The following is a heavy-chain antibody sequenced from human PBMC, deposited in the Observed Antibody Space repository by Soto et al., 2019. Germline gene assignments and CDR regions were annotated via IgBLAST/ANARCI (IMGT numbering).Heavy chain of an antibody. V-gene: IGHV4-34*01. Sequence: SETLSLTCAVYGGSFSGYYWSWIRQPPGKGLEWIGEINHSGSTNYNPSLKSRVTISVDTSKNQFSLKLSSVTAADTAVYYCAREGSTSTTTYYGMDVWGQGTTVTVS. J-gene: IGHJ6*02. CDR3: AREGSTSTTTYYGMDV. D-gene: IGHD2-2*01. CDR2: INHSGST. CDR1: GGSFSGYY.